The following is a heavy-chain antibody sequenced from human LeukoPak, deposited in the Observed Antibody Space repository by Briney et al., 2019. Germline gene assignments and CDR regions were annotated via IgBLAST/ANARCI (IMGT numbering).Heavy chain of an antibody. Sequence: SGGSLRLSCAASGFTFSSYAMSWVRQAPGKGLEWVSAISGSGGSTYYADSVKGRFTISRDNSKNTLYLQKNSLRAEDTAVYYCAKVISSGWRGTFDYWGQGTLVTVSS. CDR3: AKVISSGWRGTFDY. CDR2: ISGSGGST. J-gene: IGHJ4*02. CDR1: GFTFSSYA. D-gene: IGHD6-19*01. V-gene: IGHV3-23*01.